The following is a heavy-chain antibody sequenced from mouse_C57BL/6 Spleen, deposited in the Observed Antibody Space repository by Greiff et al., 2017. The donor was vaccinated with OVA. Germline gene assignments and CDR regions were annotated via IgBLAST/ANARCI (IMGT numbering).Heavy chain of an antibody. Sequence: EVKVVESGGGLVQPGGSMKLSCVASGFTFSNYWMNWVRQSPEKGLEWVAQIRLKSDNYATHYAESVKGRFTISRYDSKSSVYLQMNNLRADDPGIYYCTGYYGCSFDYWGQGTTLTVSS. CDR2: IRLKSDNYAT. CDR3: TGYYGCSFDY. CDR1: GFTFSNYW. J-gene: IGHJ2*01. D-gene: IGHD1-1*01. V-gene: IGHV6-3*01.